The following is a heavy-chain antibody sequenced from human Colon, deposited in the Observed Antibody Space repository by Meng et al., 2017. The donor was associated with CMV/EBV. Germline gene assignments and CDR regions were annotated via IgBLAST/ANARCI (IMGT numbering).Heavy chain of an antibody. V-gene: IGHV4-4*07. D-gene: IGHD1-26*01. Sequence: QLQRQASGPGLVRPSETLSLTCSVSGAPISNFFWSWIRQSAGMRLEWIGRIQSDGNTYYNPSLKSRVTVSQDTSKNQISLRLRSVTAADTAVYYCATGSGDFDHWGQGTLVTVSS. CDR3: ATGSGDFDH. J-gene: IGHJ4*02. CDR1: GAPISNFF. CDR2: IQSDGNT.